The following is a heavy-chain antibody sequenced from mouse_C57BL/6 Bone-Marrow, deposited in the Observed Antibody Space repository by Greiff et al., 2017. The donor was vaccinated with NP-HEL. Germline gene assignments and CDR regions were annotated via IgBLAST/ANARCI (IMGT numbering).Heavy chain of an antibody. CDR2: INPNNGGT. CDR1: GYTFTDYN. Sequence: EVQLQQSGPELVKPGASVKIPCKASGYTFTDYNMDWVKQSHGKSLEWIGDINPNNGGTIYNQKFKGKATLTVDKSSSTAYMELRSLTSEDTAVYYCARSDYGSNPFDYWGQGTTLTVSS. V-gene: IGHV1-18*01. J-gene: IGHJ2*01. D-gene: IGHD1-1*01. CDR3: ARSDYGSNPFDY.